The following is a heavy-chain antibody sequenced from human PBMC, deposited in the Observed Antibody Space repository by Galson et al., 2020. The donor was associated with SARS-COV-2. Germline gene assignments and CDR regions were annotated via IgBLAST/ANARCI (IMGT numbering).Heavy chain of an antibody. V-gene: IGHV4-4*02. CDR2: NYHTGST. CDR1: GGSISGPNW. CDR3: ARDSSHLYSGCYYCFEF. J-gene: IGHJ4*02. D-gene: IGHD1-26*01. Sequence: SETLSLTCAVSGGSISGPNWWCWVRQSPGEGLEWIGENYHTGSTNYNPSLKSRVTISLDNSKNQFSLKVTSVTAADTALYYCARDSSHLYSGCYYCFEFWGQGTLVTVSS.